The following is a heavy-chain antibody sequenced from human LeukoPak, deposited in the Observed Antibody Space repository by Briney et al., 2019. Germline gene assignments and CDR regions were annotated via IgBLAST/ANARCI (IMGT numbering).Heavy chain of an antibody. V-gene: IGHV3-53*01. CDR1: EFIVSSSH. Sequence: PGGSLRLSCAAPEFIVSSSHISWVRHAPGKGLEWVSVIYTGGNTYYADSVKGRFTVSRDNSKNTLYLQMNSLRAEDTAMYYCARVYTYGFDYWGPGTLVTVSS. J-gene: IGHJ4*02. CDR2: IYTGGNT. D-gene: IGHD5-18*01. CDR3: ARVYTYGFDY.